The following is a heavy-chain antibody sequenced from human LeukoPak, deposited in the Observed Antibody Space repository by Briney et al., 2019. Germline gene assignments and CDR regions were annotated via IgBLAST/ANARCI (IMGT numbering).Heavy chain of an antibody. CDR2: ISGSGGST. CDR3: VLTFGTSYSNSGFDP. D-gene: IGHD4-11*01. CDR1: GFTFSSYA. V-gene: IGHV3-23*01. J-gene: IGHJ5*02. Sequence: GGSLRLSCAASGFTFSSYAMSWVRQAPGKGLEWVSAISGSGGSTYYADSVKGRFTISRDNSKNTLYLQMNSLRAEDTAVYYCVLTFGTSYSNSGFDPWGQGTLVTVSP.